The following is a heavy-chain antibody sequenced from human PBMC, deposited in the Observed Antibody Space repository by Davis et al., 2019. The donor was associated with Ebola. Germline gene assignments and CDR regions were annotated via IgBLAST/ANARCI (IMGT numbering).Heavy chain of an antibody. D-gene: IGHD1-14*01. V-gene: IGHV1-58*02. CDR2: IVVGSGDT. CDR1: GYTFTSYD. CDR3: AASAGTVGQFDY. J-gene: IGHJ4*02. Sequence: SVKVSCKASGYTFTSYDINWVRQATGQGLEWIGWIVVGSGDTNSAPKFQGRVTITSDMSTSTSYLDLSNLRPEDTAVYYCAASAGTVGQFDYWGQGTLVTVSS.